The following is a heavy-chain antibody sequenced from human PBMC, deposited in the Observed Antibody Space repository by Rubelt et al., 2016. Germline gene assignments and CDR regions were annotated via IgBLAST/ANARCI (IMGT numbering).Heavy chain of an antibody. CDR2: ISSSSSTI. V-gene: IGHV3-48*01. Sequence: VQLVESGGGLVQPGGSLRLSCAASGFTFSSYSMNWVRQAPGKGLEWVSYISSSSSTIYYADSVKGRFTISRDNSKNTLYLQMNSLRAEDTAVYYCAREEAGYSGYVFRGAGLGQFDYWGQGTLVTVSS. J-gene: IGHJ4*02. D-gene: IGHD5-12*01. CDR3: AREEAGYSGYVFRGAGLGQFDY. CDR1: GFTFSSYS.